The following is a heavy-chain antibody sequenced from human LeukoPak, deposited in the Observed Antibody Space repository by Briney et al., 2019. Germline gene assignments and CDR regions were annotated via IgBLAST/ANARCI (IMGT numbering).Heavy chain of an antibody. Sequence: ASVKVSCKASGYTFTGYYMHWVRQAPGQGLEWMGWINPNSGGTNYAQKLQGRVTMTTDTSTSTAYMELRSLRSDDTAVYYCARAWELLNAFDIWGQGTMVTVSS. V-gene: IGHV1-2*02. CDR1: GYTFTGYY. J-gene: IGHJ3*02. D-gene: IGHD1-26*01. CDR3: ARAWELLNAFDI. CDR2: INPNSGGT.